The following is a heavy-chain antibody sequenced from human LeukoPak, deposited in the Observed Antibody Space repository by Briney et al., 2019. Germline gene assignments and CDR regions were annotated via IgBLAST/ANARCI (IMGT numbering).Heavy chain of an antibody. Sequence: GGSLRLSCAASGFTFSSYSMNWVRQAPGKGLEWVSYISSSSSTIYYADSVKGRFTISRDNAKNSLYLQMNGLRAEDTAVYYCARDPSVKVTTTFFDYWGQGTLVTVSS. CDR1: GFTFSSYS. D-gene: IGHD4-11*01. CDR2: ISSSSSTI. J-gene: IGHJ4*02. V-gene: IGHV3-48*01. CDR3: ARDPSVKVTTTFFDY.